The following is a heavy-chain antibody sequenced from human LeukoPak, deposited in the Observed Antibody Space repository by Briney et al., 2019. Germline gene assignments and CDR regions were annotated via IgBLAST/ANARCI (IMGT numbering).Heavy chain of an antibody. CDR3: ARWKDTALFPYYFDY. Sequence: SETLSLTCAVYGGSFGGYYWSWIRQPPGKGLEWIGEINHSGSTNYNPSLKSRVTISVDTSKNQFSLKLSSVTAADTAVYYCARWKDTALFPYYFDYWGQGTLVTVSS. CDR1: GGSFGGYY. V-gene: IGHV4-34*01. J-gene: IGHJ4*02. D-gene: IGHD5-18*01. CDR2: INHSGST.